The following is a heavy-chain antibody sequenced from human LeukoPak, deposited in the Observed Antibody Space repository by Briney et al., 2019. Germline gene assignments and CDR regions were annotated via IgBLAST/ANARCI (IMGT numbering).Heavy chain of an antibody. CDR3: ARDTTNVYYYDTSGYDH. D-gene: IGHD3-22*01. CDR2: IYYSGST. J-gene: IGHJ4*02. Sequence: SETLSLTCTVSGGSVSSGSYYWSWIRQPPGKGLEWIGYIYYSGSTKYNPSLQSRVTISVDTSKNQFSLKLSSATAADTAVYYCARDTTNVYYYDTSGYDHWGQGTLVTVSS. V-gene: IGHV4-61*01. CDR1: GGSVSSGSYY.